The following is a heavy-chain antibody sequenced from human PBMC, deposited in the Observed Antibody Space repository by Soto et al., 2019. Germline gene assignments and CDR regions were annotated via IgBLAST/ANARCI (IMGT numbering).Heavy chain of an antibody. D-gene: IGHD3-22*01. Sequence: RISQKKGKGLEWVSVINGGGDTFYPDSVKGRFTISRDNSENTLYLQMNNLRAEDTAIYYCASRPKLPTITTVPWLLDFWGPGALVTVSS. J-gene: IGHJ4*02. CDR2: INGGGDT. CDR3: ASRPKLPTITTVPWLLDF. V-gene: IGHV3-53*01.